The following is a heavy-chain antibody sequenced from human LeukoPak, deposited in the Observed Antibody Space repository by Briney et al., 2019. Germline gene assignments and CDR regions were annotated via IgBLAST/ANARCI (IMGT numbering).Heavy chain of an antibody. J-gene: IGHJ4*02. CDR3: VKGPTGY. CDR1: GFTFSSYA. CDR2: INGNGDIT. V-gene: IGHV3-64D*09. Sequence: GGSLSLFCSASGFTFSSYAVHWVRQAPGKGLEYVSAINGNGDITYYADSVKGRFTISRDNSKNTLYLQMSSLRAEDTAVYYCVKGPTGYWGQGTLVTVSS.